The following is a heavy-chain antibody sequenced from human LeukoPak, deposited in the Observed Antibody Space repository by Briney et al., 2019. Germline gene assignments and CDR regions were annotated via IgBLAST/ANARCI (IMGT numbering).Heavy chain of an antibody. D-gene: IGHD1-26*01. Sequence: GESLKISCKGSGYSFTSYWIGWVRQMPGKGLEWMGIIYPGDSDTRYSPSFQGQVTISADKSITTAYLQWSSLKASDTAMYYCARHGAVGATNNWFDPWGQGTLVTVSS. CDR3: ARHGAVGATNNWFDP. J-gene: IGHJ5*02. V-gene: IGHV5-51*01. CDR1: GYSFTSYW. CDR2: IYPGDSDT.